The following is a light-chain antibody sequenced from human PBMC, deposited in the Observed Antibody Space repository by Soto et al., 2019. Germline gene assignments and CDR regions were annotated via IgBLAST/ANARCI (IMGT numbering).Light chain of an antibody. CDR2: GAS. J-gene: IGKJ1*01. CDR1: QSVSSSY. CDR3: QQYGSSPTWK. Sequence: EIVLTRSPGTLYLSPGERDTLSCRASQSVSSSYLAWYQQKPGQAPRLLIYGASSRATGIPDRFSGSGSGTDFTLTISRLEPEDFAVYYCQQYGSSPTWKFGHGTKVDI. V-gene: IGKV3-20*01.